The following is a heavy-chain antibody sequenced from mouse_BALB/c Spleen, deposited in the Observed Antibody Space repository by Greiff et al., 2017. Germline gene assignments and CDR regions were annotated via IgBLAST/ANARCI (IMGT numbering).Heavy chain of an antibody. J-gene: IGHJ2*01. V-gene: IGHV5-6-3*01. CDR3: SRTGTYYFDY. CDR2: INSNGGST. D-gene: IGHD4-1*01. CDR1: GFTFSSYG. Sequence: DVKLVESGGGLVQPGGSLKLSCAASGFTFSSYGMSWVRQTPDKRLELVATINSNGGSTYYPDSVKGRFTISRDNAKNTLYLQMSSLNSEDTAMYYCSRTGTYYFDYWGQGTTLTVSS.